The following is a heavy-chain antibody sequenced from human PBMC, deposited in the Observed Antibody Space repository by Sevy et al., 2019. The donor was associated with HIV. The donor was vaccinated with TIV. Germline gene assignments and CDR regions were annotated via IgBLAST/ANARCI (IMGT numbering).Heavy chain of an antibody. D-gene: IGHD5-18*01. J-gene: IGHJ4*02. CDR2: VYASGNT. CDR1: GDSVNNYY. CDR3: ASGRGYSYSLTY. Sequence: SETLSLTCNVSGDSVNNYYWYWIRQPAGKGLEWIGRVYASGNTNYNPSLKSRVTMSVDTPKNPFSLKLASVTAADTAVYFCASGRGYSYSLTYWGQGTLVTVSS. V-gene: IGHV4-4*07.